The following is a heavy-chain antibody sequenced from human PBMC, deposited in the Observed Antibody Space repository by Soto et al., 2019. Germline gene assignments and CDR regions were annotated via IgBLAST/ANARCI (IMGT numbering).Heavy chain of an antibody. J-gene: IGHJ2*01. D-gene: IGHD3-3*01. Sequence: QVQLVQSGAEVKKPGSSVKVSCKASGGTFSSYAISWVRQAPGQGLEWMGGIIPIFGTANYGQKFQGRVTITAGEATSNADMELSSLRLEDTGVYYGAGGTGAERSGGGGVWYFDLWGRGTLVTVSS. CDR1: GGTFSSYA. CDR2: IIPIFGTA. CDR3: AGGTGAERSGGGGVWYFDL. V-gene: IGHV1-69*01.